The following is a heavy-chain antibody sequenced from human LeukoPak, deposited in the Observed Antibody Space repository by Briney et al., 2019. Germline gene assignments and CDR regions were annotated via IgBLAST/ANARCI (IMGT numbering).Heavy chain of an antibody. CDR3: ASHYYETGYFDY. Sequence: SETLSLTCTVSGDPISSYYWSWIRQPPGKGLEYIGYIYYSGTTKYNPSLTSRVTISKDTSKNQFSLNLTSVTAADTAVYYCASHYYETGYFDYWGQGIMVTVSS. V-gene: IGHV4-59*01. CDR1: GDPISSYY. D-gene: IGHD3-16*01. J-gene: IGHJ4*02. CDR2: IYYSGTT.